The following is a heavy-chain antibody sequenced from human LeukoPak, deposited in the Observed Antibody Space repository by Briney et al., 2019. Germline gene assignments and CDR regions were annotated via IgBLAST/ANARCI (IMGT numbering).Heavy chain of an antibody. D-gene: IGHD6-6*01. J-gene: IGHJ4*02. CDR1: GGSISSGGYS. CDR3: ARSPRGSSYSTDY. V-gene: IGHV4-30-2*01. CDR2: IYHSGST. Sequence: SETLSLTCAVSGGSISSGGYSWSWIRQPPGKGLEWIGYIYHSGSTYYNPSLKSRVTISVDRSKNQFSLKLSSVTAADTAVYYCARSPRGSSYSTDYWGQGTLVTASS.